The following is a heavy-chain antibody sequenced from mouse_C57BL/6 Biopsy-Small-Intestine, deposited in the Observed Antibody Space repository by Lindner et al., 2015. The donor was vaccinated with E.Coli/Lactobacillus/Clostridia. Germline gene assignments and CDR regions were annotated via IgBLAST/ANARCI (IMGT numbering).Heavy chain of an antibody. CDR2: IFPGSRNT. Sequence: VQLQESGPELVRPGTSVKISCKVPGYTLTSHWMQWVRQRPGQGLEWIGEIFPGSRNTYYNEKFKGKATLTVDTSSSTAYMQLSSLTSEDSAVYFCAPFITTVDYNVDHWGQGTTLTVSS. CDR3: APFITTVDYNVDH. V-gene: IGHV1-56*01. J-gene: IGHJ2*01. D-gene: IGHD1-1*01. CDR1: GYTLTSHW.